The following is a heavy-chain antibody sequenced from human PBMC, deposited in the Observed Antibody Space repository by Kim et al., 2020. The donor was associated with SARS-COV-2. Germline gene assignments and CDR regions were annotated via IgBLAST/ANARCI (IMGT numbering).Heavy chain of an antibody. J-gene: IGHJ5*02. CDR3: AGRYSSSWYLRFSDWFDP. Sequence: SETLSLTCTVSGGSISSSSYYWGWIRQPPGKGLEWIGSIYYSGSTYYNPSLKSRVTISVDTSKNQFSLKLSSVTAADTAVYYCAGRYSSSWYLRFSDWFDPWGQGTLVTVSS. D-gene: IGHD6-13*01. CDR2: IYYSGST. V-gene: IGHV4-39*07. CDR1: GGSISSSSYY.